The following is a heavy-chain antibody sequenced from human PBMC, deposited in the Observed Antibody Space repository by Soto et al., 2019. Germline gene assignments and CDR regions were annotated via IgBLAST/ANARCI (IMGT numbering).Heavy chain of an antibody. D-gene: IGHD4-17*01. J-gene: IGHJ3*02. Sequence: QVQLEQSGAEVKKAGSSVKVSCKAFGGSVNSHAISWVRQAPGQGLEWMGGIIPMFGTPTYAQRFHAGVTISADESTSTVYLDLSSLRSEDTAMYYCARSRNVAEFNDYGGNYHGFDIWGQGTMVTVSS. CDR1: GGSVNSHA. CDR2: IIPMFGTP. V-gene: IGHV1-69*01. CDR3: ARSRNVAEFNDYGGNYHGFDI.